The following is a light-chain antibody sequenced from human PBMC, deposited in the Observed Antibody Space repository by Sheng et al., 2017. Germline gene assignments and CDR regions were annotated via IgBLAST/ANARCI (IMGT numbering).Light chain of an antibody. V-gene: IGKV3-20*01. J-gene: IGKJ2*01. CDR2: GAS. Sequence: EIVLTQSPGTLSLSPGERATLSCRASQSIGSNYLAWYQQKPGQAPRLLIYGASSRAADIPDRFSGSGSGTDFTLTISRLEPEDFAVYYCQQYFTFGQGTKLEIK. CDR1: QSIGSNY. CDR3: QQYFT.